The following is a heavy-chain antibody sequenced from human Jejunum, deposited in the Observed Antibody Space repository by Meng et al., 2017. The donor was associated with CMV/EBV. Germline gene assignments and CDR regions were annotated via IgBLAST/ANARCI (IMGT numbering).Heavy chain of an antibody. D-gene: IGHD2-2*01. CDR3: ARDVVCSSTGCYDY. J-gene: IGHJ4*02. CDR2: ISSSNTYI. Sequence: ASGFAFSTCSMDWVRQAPGKGLEWVSSISSSNTYIYYADSVKGRFTISRDNAKNSLYLQMNSLRAEDTAIYYCARDVVCSSTGCYDYWGQGTPVTVSS. CDR1: GFAFSTCS. V-gene: IGHV3-21*01.